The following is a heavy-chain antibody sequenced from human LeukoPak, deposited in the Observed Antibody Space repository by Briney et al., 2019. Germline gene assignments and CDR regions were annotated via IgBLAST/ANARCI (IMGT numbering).Heavy chain of an antibody. D-gene: IGHD5-18*01. CDR2: TIPIFGTA. CDR1: GGTFSSYA. J-gene: IGHJ4*02. Sequence: SVKVSCKASGGTFSSYAISWVRQAPGQGLEWMGGTIPIFGTANYAQKFQGRVTITADESTSTAYMELSSLRSEDTAVYYCAREGRRDYGYGYWGQGTLVTVSS. CDR3: AREGRRDYGYGY. V-gene: IGHV1-69*13.